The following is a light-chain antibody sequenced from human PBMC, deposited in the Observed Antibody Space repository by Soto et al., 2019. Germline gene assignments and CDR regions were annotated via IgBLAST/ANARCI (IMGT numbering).Light chain of an antibody. V-gene: IGKV3-20*01. CDR2: GAS. CDR1: QSVSSSF. CDR3: QRSFRTPLT. Sequence: EIVLTQSPGTLSLSPGERATLSCRASQSVSSSFLAWYQQKPGQAPRLLIYGASSRATGIPDRFSGGGSGTDFTLTISRLEPEDFATYYCQRSFRTPLTFGGGTKVEIK. J-gene: IGKJ4*01.